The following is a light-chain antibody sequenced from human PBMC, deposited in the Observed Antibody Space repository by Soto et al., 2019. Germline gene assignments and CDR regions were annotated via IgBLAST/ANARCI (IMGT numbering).Light chain of an antibody. CDR1: SSDVGGYNY. Sequence: QSVLTQPASVSGSPGQSITISCTGTSSDVGGYNYVSWYQQHPGKAPKLMIYDVSNRPSGVSNRFSGSKSGNTASLTISGLHAEDEADYYCRSYXSLSYVFGTGTRSPS. V-gene: IGLV2-14*01. CDR3: RSYXSLSYV. J-gene: IGLJ1*01. CDR2: DVS.